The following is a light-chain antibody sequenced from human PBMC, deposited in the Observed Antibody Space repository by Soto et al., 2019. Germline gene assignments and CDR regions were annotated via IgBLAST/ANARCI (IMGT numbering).Light chain of an antibody. J-gene: IGKJ3*01. CDR3: QQYSGSPFT. CDR2: SAS. Sequence: EIVLTQSPGTLSLSPGESATLSCRASQIVSSTYLAWFQQKPGQAPRLLIYSASSRAAGIPDRFSGSGSGKDFTLTISRLEPEDFAVYYCQQYSGSPFTFGPGTKVDFK. CDR1: QIVSSTY. V-gene: IGKV3-20*01.